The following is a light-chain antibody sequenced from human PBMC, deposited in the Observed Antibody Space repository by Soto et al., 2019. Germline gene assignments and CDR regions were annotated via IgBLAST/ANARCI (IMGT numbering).Light chain of an antibody. J-gene: IGKJ1*01. CDR1: QSISSW. CDR2: DAS. Sequence: DLPMTQSPSTLSASVGDRVTITCRASQSISSWLAWYQQKPGKAPKLLIYDASSLESGVPSRFSGSGSGTEFTLTISSLQPDDFATYYCQQYNGLFGQGTKVEIK. V-gene: IGKV1-5*01. CDR3: QQYNGL.